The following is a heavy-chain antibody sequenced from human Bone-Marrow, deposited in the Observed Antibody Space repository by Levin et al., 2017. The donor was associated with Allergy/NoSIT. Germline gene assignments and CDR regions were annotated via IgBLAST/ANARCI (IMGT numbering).Heavy chain of an antibody. V-gene: IGHV3-53*01. Sequence: TGGSLRLSCEVSGFSVSENFLSWVRQTPGKGLEWVSVVYGGGSTYYADSLKGRFIVSRDMAKNIIFLQLNDLTAEDTAVYYCVREGFCSDGICYSGSDGSSWGQGTLVTVS. J-gene: IGHJ5*02. CDR2: VYGGGST. CDR3: VREGFCSDGICYSGSDGSS. CDR1: GFSVSENF. D-gene: IGHD2-15*01.